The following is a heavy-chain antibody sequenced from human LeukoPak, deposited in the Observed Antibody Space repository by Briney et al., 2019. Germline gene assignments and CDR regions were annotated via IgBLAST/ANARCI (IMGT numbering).Heavy chain of an antibody. CDR3: ASGSYGMDV. Sequence: SETLSLTCTVSGGSIRSSYYYCGWIRQPPGKGLEWIGSIYDSVSTNYNPSLKSRVTISVDKSKNQFSLKLSSVTAADTAVYYCASGSYGMDVWGQGTTVTVSS. CDR1: GGSIRSSYYY. J-gene: IGHJ6*02. V-gene: IGHV4-39*07. CDR2: IYDSVST.